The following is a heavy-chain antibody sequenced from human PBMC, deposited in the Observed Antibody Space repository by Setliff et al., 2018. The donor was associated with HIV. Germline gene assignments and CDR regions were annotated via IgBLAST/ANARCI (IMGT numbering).Heavy chain of an antibody. V-gene: IGHV1-18*01. D-gene: IGHD3-9*01. CDR1: GYTFTTYG. CDR2: ISPNFGHT. Sequence: GASVKVSCKASGYTFTTYGISWVRQAPGHGLEWMGWISPNFGHTKYAQRFLDRVTMTIDTATSRAYMELRSLRSDDTAVYFCARVITVLRSSDWSYYFDYWGQGTLVTVSS. CDR3: ARVITVLRSSDWSYYFDY. J-gene: IGHJ4*02.